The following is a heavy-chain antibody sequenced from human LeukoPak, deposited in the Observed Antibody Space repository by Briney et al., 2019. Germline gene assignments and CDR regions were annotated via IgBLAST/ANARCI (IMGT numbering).Heavy chain of an antibody. Sequence: SGGSLRLSCAASGFTFSTYWMHWVRQAPGKGLVWVSRINTDGSTTTYADSVKGRFTISRDNAKNTLYLQMNSLRAEDTAVYYCARVLYSGSSFSAWGQGTLVTVSS. D-gene: IGHD1-26*01. CDR3: ARVLYSGSSFSA. V-gene: IGHV3-74*01. CDR2: INTDGSTT. J-gene: IGHJ5*02. CDR1: GFTFSTYW.